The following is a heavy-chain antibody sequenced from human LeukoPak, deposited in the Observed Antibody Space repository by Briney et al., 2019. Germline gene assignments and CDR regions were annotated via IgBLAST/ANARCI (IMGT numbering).Heavy chain of an antibody. J-gene: IGHJ4*02. D-gene: IGHD6-13*01. CDR3: ARQIAAAPLLWY. CDR2: INPNSGGT. V-gene: IGHV1-2*02. CDR1: GYTFTGYY. Sequence: ASVKVSCKASGYTFTGYYMHWVRQAPGQGLEWMGWINPNSGGTNYAQKFQGRVTITADKSTSTAYMELSSLRSEDTAVYYCARQIAAAPLLWYWGQGTLVTVSS.